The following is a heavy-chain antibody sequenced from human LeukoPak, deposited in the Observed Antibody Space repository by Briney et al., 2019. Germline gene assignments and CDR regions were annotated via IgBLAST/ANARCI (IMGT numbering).Heavy chain of an antibody. CDR1: GFTFSSYS. V-gene: IGHV3-48*01. CDR3: ASQSNYGSGRSYYYYYMDV. J-gene: IGHJ6*03. Sequence: GGSLRLSCAASGFTFSSYSMNWVRQAPGKGLEWVSYISSSSNTIYYADSVKGRFTISRDNAKNSLYLQMNSLRAEDTAVYYCASQSNYGSGRSYYYYYMDVWGKGTTVTVSS. D-gene: IGHD3-10*01. CDR2: ISSSSNTI.